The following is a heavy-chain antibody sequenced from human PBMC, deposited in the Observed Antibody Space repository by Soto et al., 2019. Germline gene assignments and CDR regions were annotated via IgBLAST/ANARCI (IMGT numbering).Heavy chain of an antibody. CDR3: ARSLSITILGEGPNKDAFDI. V-gene: IGHV1-69*02. CDR1: GGTFSSYT. D-gene: IGHD3-3*01. Sequence: GASVKVSCKASGGTFSSYTISWVRQAPGQGLEWMGRIIPILGIANYAQKFQGRVTITADKSTSTAYMELSSLRSEDTAVYYCARSLSITILGEGPNKDAFDIWGQGTMVTVS. J-gene: IGHJ3*02. CDR2: IIPILGIA.